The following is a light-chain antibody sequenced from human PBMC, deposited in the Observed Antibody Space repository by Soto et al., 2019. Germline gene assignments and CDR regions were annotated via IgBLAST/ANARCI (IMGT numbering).Light chain of an antibody. Sequence: DIQMTQSPSSLSASIGYRVTITCRASQRISSYLHWYQHKPGKAPKLLIYAASSLESGVPSRFSGSGSGTDFALTISSLQPEDFATYYCQQSYSSPPTFGQGTKVDIK. CDR3: QQSYSSPPT. J-gene: IGKJ1*01. CDR2: AAS. V-gene: IGKV1-39*01. CDR1: QRISSY.